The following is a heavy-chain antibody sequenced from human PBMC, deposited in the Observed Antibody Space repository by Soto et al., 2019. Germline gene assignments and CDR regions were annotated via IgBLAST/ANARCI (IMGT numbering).Heavy chain of an antibody. CDR1: GFTFSSYA. CDR3: AKLPMTTVTDLDY. D-gene: IGHD4-17*01. Sequence: QVQLVESGGGVVQPGRSLRLSCAASGFTFSSYAMHWVRQAPGKGLEWVAVISYDGSNKYYADSVKGRFTISRDNSKNTLYLQMNSLRAEDTAVYYCAKLPMTTVTDLDYWGQGTLVTVSS. CDR2: ISYDGSNK. V-gene: IGHV3-30-3*02. J-gene: IGHJ4*02.